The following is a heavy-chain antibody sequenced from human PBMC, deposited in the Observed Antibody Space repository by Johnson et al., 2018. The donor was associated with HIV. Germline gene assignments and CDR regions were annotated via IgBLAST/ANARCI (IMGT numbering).Heavy chain of an antibody. CDR3: ARDLPSTMIVVVIQPRDAFDI. CDR2: ISYDGSNK. V-gene: IGHV3-30*03. Sequence: QVQLVESGGGLVNPGGSLRLSCAASGFSFSDYYMSWIRQAPGKGLEWVAVISYDGSNKYYADSVKGRFTISRDNSKTTLYLQMNSLRAEDTAVYYCARDLPSTMIVVVIQPRDAFDIWGQGTMVTVSS. J-gene: IGHJ3*02. D-gene: IGHD3-22*01. CDR1: GFSFSDYY.